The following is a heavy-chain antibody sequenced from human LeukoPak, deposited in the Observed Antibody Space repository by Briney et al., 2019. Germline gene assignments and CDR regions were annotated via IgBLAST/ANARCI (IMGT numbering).Heavy chain of an antibody. Sequence: GGSLRLSCAASGFSLSNYGMHWVRQAPGKGLEWVAALLYDRNTKHYADSVRGRFTISRDISKNTFYLQMNSLTAEDTAVYYCARDHRPEIQYYYMDVWGKGTSVAVSS. CDR2: LLYDRNTK. D-gene: IGHD1-14*01. V-gene: IGHV3-33*01. CDR3: ARDHRPEIQYYYMDV. J-gene: IGHJ6*03. CDR1: GFSLSNYG.